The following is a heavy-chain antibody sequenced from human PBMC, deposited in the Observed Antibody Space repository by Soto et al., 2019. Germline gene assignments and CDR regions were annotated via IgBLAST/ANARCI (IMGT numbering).Heavy chain of an antibody. V-gene: IGHV1-8*01. CDR3: ARRAETNGWNGFGADKYYFDF. CDR1: GYTFTSYD. J-gene: IGHJ4*02. D-gene: IGHD1-1*01. Sequence: ASVKVSCKPSGYTFTSYDIYWVRQATGQGLEWMGWMNPNTGNSGYAQKFQGRVTVTSDTSINTVYMELSSLRSEDTAVYYCARRAETNGWNGFGADKYYFDFWGQGTLVTVSS. CDR2: MNPNTGNS.